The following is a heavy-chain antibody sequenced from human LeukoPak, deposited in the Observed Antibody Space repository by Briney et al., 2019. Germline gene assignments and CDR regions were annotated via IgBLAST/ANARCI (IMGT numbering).Heavy chain of an antibody. V-gene: IGHV1-3*01. CDR2: INAGNGNT. D-gene: IGHD3-10*01. CDR3: ARALPLGRFGELVVY. J-gene: IGHJ4*02. Sequence: ASVKVSCKASGYTFTSYAMHWVRQAPGQRLEWMGWINAGNGNTEYSQKFQGRVTITRDTSASTAYMELSSLRSEDTAVYYCARALPLGRFGELVVYWGQGTLVTVSS. CDR1: GYTFTSYA.